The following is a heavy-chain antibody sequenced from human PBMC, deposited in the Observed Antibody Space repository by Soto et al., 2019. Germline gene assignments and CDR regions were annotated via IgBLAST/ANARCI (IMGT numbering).Heavy chain of an antibody. CDR3: ARSPPPREILATIGFDV. Sequence: QVQLVHSGAEVKKPGSSVKVSCKASGGTFSSYSISWVRQAPGQGLEWMGRIIPILNVRNYAQKFQGKVTITADKSTGTAYMALTSLRSEDTAVYYCARSPPPREILATIGFDVWGPGTLVTVSS. D-gene: IGHD5-12*01. CDR1: GGTFSSYS. J-gene: IGHJ4*02. CDR2: IIPILNVR. V-gene: IGHV1-69*02.